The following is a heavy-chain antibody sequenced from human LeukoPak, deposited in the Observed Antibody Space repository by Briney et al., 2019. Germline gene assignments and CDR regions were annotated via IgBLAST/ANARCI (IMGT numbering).Heavy chain of an antibody. D-gene: IGHD6-19*01. V-gene: IGHV3-53*05. CDR2: IYSGGST. Sequence: GGSLRLSCAASGFTVSSNYMSWVRQAPGKGLEWVSVIYSGGSTYYADSVKGRFTISRDNSKNTLYLQMNSLRAEDTAVYYCAKDPVPIAVAGTGYYYYYGMDVWGQGTTVTVSS. J-gene: IGHJ6*02. CDR3: AKDPVPIAVAGTGYYYYYGMDV. CDR1: GFTVSSNY.